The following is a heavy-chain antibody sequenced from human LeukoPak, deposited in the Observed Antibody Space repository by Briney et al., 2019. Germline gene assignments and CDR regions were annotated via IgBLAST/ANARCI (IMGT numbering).Heavy chain of an antibody. CDR3: ASEYGDYDYYGMDV. V-gene: IGHV1-69*04. Sequence: ASVKVSCKASGGTFSSYAISWVRQAPGQGLEWMGRIIPILGIANYAQKFQGRVTITADKSTSTAYMELSSLRSEDTAVYYCASEYGDYDYYGMDVWGQGTTVTVSS. D-gene: IGHD4-17*01. CDR1: GGTFSSYA. CDR2: IIPILGIA. J-gene: IGHJ6*02.